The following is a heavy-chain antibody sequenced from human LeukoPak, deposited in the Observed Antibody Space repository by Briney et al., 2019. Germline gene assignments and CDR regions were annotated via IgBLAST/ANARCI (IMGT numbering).Heavy chain of an antibody. CDR3: ARAPIPYDRSRTDYRFDP. D-gene: IGHD3-16*01. V-gene: IGHV4-59*01. J-gene: IGHJ5*02. Sequence: SETLSLTCSVSGGSISSYYWSWIRQPPGKGLEWIGYIYYSGSTNYNPSLKSRVTISLDTSKSQFSLKLTSVTAADTAVYYCARAPIPYDRSRTDYRFDPWGQGTLVTVSS. CDR2: IYYSGST. CDR1: GGSISSYY.